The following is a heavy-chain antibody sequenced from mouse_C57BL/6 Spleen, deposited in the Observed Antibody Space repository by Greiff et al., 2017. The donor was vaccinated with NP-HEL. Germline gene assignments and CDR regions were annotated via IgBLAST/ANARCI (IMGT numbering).Heavy chain of an antibody. J-gene: IGHJ1*03. CDR2: ISDGGSYT. V-gene: IGHV5-4*01. Sequence: EVQLVESGGGLVKPGGSLKLSCAASGFTFSSYAMSWVRQTPEKRLEWVATISDGGSYTYYPDNVKGRFTISRDNAKNNLYLQMSHLKSEDTAMYYCARDRAYDGYYDWYFDVWGTGTTVTVSS. D-gene: IGHD2-3*01. CDR1: GFTFSSYA. CDR3: ARDRAYDGYYDWYFDV.